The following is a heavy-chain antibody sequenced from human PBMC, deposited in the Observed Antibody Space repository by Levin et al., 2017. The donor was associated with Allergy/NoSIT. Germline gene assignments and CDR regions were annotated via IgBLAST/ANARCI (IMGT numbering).Heavy chain of an antibody. D-gene: IGHD3-22*01. J-gene: IGHJ4*02. V-gene: IGHV3-11*01. CDR2: ISSSGSTI. CDR3: AREIGLKWLLLRPFDY. Sequence: GESLKISCAASGFTFSDYYMSWIRQAPGKGLEWVSYISSSGSTIYYADSVKGRFTISRDNAKNSLYLQMNSLRAEDTAVYYCAREIGLKWLLLRPFDYWGQGTLVTVSS. CDR1: GFTFSDYY.